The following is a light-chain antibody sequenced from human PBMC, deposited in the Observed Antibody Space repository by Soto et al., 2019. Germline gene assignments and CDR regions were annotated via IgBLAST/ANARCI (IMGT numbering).Light chain of an antibody. CDR1: QSVSSY. V-gene: IGKV3-11*01. CDR3: QQRSNWPRT. CDR2: DAS. Sequence: IVLTQSPAILSVSPGERATLSCWASQSVSSYLAWYQQKPGQAPRLLIYDASNRATGIPARFSGSGSGTDFTLTISSLEPEDFAVYYCQQRSNWPRTFGQGTKVDIK. J-gene: IGKJ1*01.